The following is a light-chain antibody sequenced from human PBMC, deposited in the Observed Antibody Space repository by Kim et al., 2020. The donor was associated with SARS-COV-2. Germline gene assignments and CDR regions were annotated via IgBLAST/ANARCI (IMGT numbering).Light chain of an antibody. V-gene: IGLV4-69*01. Sequence: QLVLTQSPSASASLGASVKLTCTLSSGHSLYAIAWHQQQPGKGPRYLMKVNGDGSHTKGDGIPDRFSGSRSGAERYLTISSLQSEDEADYYCQSWGTGIGMVFGGGTQLTVL. J-gene: IGLJ2*01. CDR2: VNGDGSH. CDR3: QSWGTGIGMV. CDR1: SGHSLYA.